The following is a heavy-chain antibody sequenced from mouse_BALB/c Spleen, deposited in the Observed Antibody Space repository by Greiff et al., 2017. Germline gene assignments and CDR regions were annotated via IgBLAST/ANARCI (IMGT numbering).Heavy chain of an antibody. J-gene: IGHJ1*01. CDR2: IWAGGST. CDR1: GFSLTSYG. Sequence: QVQLKESGPGLVAPSQSLSITCTVSGFSLTSYGVHWVRQPPGKGLEWLGVIWAGGSTNYNSALMSRLSISKDNSKSQVFLKMNSLQTDDTAMYYCARERYGSSYWYFDVWGAGTTVTVSS. CDR3: ARERYGSSYWYFDV. D-gene: IGHD1-1*01. V-gene: IGHV2-9*02.